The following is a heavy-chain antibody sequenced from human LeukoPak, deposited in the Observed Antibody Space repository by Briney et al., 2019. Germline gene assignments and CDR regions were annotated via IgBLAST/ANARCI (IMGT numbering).Heavy chain of an antibody. CDR1: GGSFSGYY. Sequence: SETLSLTCADYGGSFSGYYWSWIRQPPGKGLEWIGEINHSGSTNYNPSLKSRVTISVDTSKNQFSLKLSSVTAADTAVYYCASLALTGDYGMDVWGQGTTVTVSS. CDR3: ASLALTGDYGMDV. J-gene: IGHJ6*02. D-gene: IGHD3-9*01. V-gene: IGHV4-34*01. CDR2: INHSGST.